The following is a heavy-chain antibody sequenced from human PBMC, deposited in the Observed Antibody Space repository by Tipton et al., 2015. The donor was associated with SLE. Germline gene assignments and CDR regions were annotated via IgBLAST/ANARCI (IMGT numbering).Heavy chain of an antibody. CDR1: GYTFTSYG. J-gene: IGHJ3*02. CDR3: ARGLYYDFWSGSPQGAFDI. Sequence: QLVQSGADVKKPGASVKVSCKASGYTFTSYGISWVRQAPGQGLEWMGWISAYSGNTNYAQKLQGRVTMTTDTSTSTAYMELRSLRSDDTAVYYCARGLYYDFWSGSPQGAFDIWGQGTMVTVSS. CDR2: ISAYSGNT. V-gene: IGHV1-18*01. D-gene: IGHD3-3*01.